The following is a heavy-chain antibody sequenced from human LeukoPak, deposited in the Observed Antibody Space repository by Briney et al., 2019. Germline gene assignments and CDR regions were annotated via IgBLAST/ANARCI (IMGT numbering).Heavy chain of an antibody. D-gene: IGHD3-9*01. V-gene: IGHV3-23*01. J-gene: IGHJ4*02. Sequence: GGSLRLSCAASGFTFSNYAMSWVRQAPGRGLEWLSAITGGGGTTYYAHSVKGRFTSSRDNSKNTLYLQMNTLRAEDTAVYYCAKWGDYDALTGYYDSDYWGQGTLVTVSS. CDR3: AKWGDYDALTGYYDSDY. CDR1: GFTFSNYA. CDR2: ITGGGGTT.